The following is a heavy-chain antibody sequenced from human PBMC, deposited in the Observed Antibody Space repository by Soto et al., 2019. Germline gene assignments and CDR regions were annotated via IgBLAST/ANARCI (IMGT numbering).Heavy chain of an antibody. CDR2: ITSRTHGTT. CDR1: GFAFNKAW. CDR3: TTDGGLVLRTAFDF. J-gene: IGHJ4*02. D-gene: IGHD1-1*01. V-gene: IGHV3-15*07. Sequence: EVQVVESGGGFVKPGGSLRLSCAASGFAFNKAWMNWVRQAPGKGLEWVGRITSRTHGTTDYAAPVKGRFTISRDDSKNTLYLQMNSLKTEDTAFYYCTTDGGLVLRTAFDFWGQGTLVTVSS.